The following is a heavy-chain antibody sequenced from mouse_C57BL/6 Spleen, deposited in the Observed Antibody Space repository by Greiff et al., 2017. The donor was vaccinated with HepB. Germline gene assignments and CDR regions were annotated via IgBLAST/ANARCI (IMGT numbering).Heavy chain of an antibody. Sequence: EVKLMESGGGLVKPGGSLKLSCAASGFTFSDYGMHWVRQAPEKGLEWVASISSGSSTIYYADTVKGRFTISRDNAKNTLFLQMTSLRSEDTAMYYCASLYGSSAMDYWGQGTSVTVSS. CDR3: ASLYGSSAMDY. V-gene: IGHV5-17*01. CDR2: ISSGSSTI. CDR1: GFTFSDYG. J-gene: IGHJ4*01. D-gene: IGHD1-1*01.